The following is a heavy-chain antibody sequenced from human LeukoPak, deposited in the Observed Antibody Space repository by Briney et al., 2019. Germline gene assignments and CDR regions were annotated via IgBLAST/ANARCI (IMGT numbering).Heavy chain of an antibody. V-gene: IGHV3-48*03. Sequence: GGSLRLSCAASGFTFSSYEMNWVRQAPGKALEWVSYISSSGSTIYYADSVKGRFTISRDNPKNSLYLQMNSLRAEDTAVYYCAGYGGSYPYYMDVWGKGTTVTISS. CDR3: AGYGGSYPYYMDV. J-gene: IGHJ6*03. CDR1: GFTFSSYE. CDR2: ISSSGSTI. D-gene: IGHD1-26*01.